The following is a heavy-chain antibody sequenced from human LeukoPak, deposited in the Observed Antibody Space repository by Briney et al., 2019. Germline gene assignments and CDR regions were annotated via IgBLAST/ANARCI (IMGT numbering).Heavy chain of an antibody. D-gene: IGHD3-10*01. Sequence: ASVKVSCKASGYTFTSYAMHWVRQAPGQRLEWMGWINAGNGNTKYSQKFQGRATITRDTSASTAYMELSSLRSEDTAVYYCARGNVLLWFGELNSFDYWGQGTLVTVSS. CDR2: INAGNGNT. J-gene: IGHJ4*02. CDR1: GYTFTSYA. V-gene: IGHV1-3*01. CDR3: ARGNVLLWFGELNSFDY.